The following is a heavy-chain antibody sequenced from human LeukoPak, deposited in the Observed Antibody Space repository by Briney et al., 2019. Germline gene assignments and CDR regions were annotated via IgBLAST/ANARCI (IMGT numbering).Heavy chain of an antibody. Sequence: GGSLRLSCAASGFTFSNAWMSWVRQAPGKGLEWVGRIKSKTDGGTTDCAAPVKGRFTISRDDSKNTLFLQMISLKTEDTAVYYCTTQDWRGGGYWGQGTLVTVSS. CDR1: GFTFSNAW. CDR2: IKSKTDGGTT. CDR3: TTQDWRGGGY. D-gene: IGHD3-9*01. V-gene: IGHV3-15*01. J-gene: IGHJ4*02.